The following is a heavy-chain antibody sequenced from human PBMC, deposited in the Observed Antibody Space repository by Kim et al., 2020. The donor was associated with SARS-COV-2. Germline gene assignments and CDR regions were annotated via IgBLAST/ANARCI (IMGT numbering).Heavy chain of an antibody. J-gene: IGHJ3*02. Sequence: TNYNPSLKSRVTISVDTSKNQFSRRLSSVTAADTAVYYCARRGGEDAFDIWGQGTMVTVSS. CDR2: T. V-gene: IGHV4-61*07. CDR3: ARRGGEDAFDI. D-gene: IGHD3-16*01.